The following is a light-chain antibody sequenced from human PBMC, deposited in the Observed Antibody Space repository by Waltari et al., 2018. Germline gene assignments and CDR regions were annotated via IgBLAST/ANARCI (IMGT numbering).Light chain of an antibody. V-gene: IGLV2-11*01. CDR1: SSNVGGYNY. CDR3: CSYAGSYTYV. J-gene: IGLJ1*01. Sequence: QSALAQPRSVSGSPGQSVTISCTGSSSNVGGYNYVSRYQQYPGQAPKLMLDDVNKRPSGVPHRFSGSKSGDTASLTISGLQAEDEADYYCCSYAGSYTYVFGTGTKVTV. CDR2: DVN.